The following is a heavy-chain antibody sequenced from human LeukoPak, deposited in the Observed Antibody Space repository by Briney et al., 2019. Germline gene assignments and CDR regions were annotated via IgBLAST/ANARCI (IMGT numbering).Heavy chain of an antibody. CDR1: GYTFTGYF. CDR3: TRVAYCTNGVCYRYFDC. V-gene: IGHV1-2*02. D-gene: IGHD2-8*01. J-gene: IGHJ4*02. Sequence: ASVKVSCKASGYTFTGYFMHWVRQAPGQGLEWMGWINPNSGGTNYVQKFQGRVTMTRDTSVSTAYMELSSLTSDDTAVYYCTRVAYCTNGVCYRYFDCWGQGTLVTVSS. CDR2: INPNSGGT.